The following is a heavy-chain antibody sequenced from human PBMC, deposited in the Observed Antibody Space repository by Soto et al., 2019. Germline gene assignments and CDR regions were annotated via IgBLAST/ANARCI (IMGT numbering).Heavy chain of an antibody. CDR2: IIPIFGTA. CDR3: ARDVEMATIYGTYYFDY. V-gene: IGHV1-69*01. CDR1: GGTFSSYA. D-gene: IGHD5-12*01. Sequence: QVQLVQSGAEVKKPGSSVKVSCKASGGTFSSYAISWVRQAPGQGLEWMGGIIPIFGTANYAQKFQGRVTITADESTSTDYMELSSLRSEDTAVYYCARDVEMATIYGTYYFDYWGQGTLVTVSS. J-gene: IGHJ4*02.